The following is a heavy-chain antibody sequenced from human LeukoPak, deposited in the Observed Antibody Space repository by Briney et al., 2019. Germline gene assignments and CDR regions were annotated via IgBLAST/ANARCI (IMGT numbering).Heavy chain of an antibody. D-gene: IGHD6-19*01. J-gene: IGHJ4*02. V-gene: IGHV4-39*01. Sequence: SETLSLTCTVSGASISSSSYYWGWIRQPPGKGLEWIGSIYYSGSTYYNPSLKSRVTISVDTSKNQFSLKLSSVTAADRAVYYCARQEVAGTGVYFDYWGQGTLVTVSS. CDR2: IYYSGST. CDR3: ARQEVAGTGVYFDY. CDR1: GASISSSSYY.